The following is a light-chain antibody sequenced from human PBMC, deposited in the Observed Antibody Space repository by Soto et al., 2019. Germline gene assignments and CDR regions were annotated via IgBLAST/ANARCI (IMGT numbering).Light chain of an antibody. CDR2: AAS. CDR3: QQANSFPFT. CDR1: QIIGSW. V-gene: IGKV1-12*02. J-gene: IGKJ3*01. Sequence: DIQMTPSPSSVSASIGDRVTITCRASQIIGSWLAWYQQKPGIAPTLLIYAASSLQSGVPSRCSGSGSVSDFTLTITSLQAEDSATYYCQQANSFPFTFGPGTKVDIK.